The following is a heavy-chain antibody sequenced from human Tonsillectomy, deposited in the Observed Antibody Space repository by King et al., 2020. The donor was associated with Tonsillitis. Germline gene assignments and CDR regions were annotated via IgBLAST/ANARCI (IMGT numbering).Heavy chain of an antibody. Sequence: EVQLVESGGGLVQPGGSLRLSCAASGFTFSSYEMNWVRQAPGKGLEWVSYISSSGRTIYYADSVKGRFTISRDNAKNSLYLQMNSLRAEDTAVYYCAREGIDYYDSSGYYRVDAFDIWGQGTMVTVSS. D-gene: IGHD3-22*01. V-gene: IGHV3-48*03. CDR2: ISSSGRTI. CDR1: GFTFSSYE. CDR3: AREGIDYYDSSGYYRVDAFDI. J-gene: IGHJ3*02.